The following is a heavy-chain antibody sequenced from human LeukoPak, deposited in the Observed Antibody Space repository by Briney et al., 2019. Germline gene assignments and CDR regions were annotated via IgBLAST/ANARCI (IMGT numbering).Heavy chain of an antibody. Sequence: GGSLRLSCAASGFTFGSYAMSWVRQAPGKGLEWVSAISASGGSTYYADSVKGRFTISRDNSKNTLYLQMNSLRAEDTAVYYCAKDIAVADGFPQLFDYWGQGTLVTVSS. D-gene: IGHD6-19*01. CDR2: ISASGGST. J-gene: IGHJ4*02. CDR3: AKDIAVADGFPQLFDY. V-gene: IGHV3-23*01. CDR1: GFTFGSYA.